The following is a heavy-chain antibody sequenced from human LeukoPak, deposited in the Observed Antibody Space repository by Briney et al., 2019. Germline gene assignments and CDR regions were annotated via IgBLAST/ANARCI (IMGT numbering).Heavy chain of an antibody. J-gene: IGHJ6*02. Sequence: PSETLSLTSAVSGGSISNAGYSWTWIRQPPGKGLEWVGYFYHSGITYYNPSLRSRVTISVDRSKKYFSLKLTSVTAADTAVSYCARERSITMVRGASYGLDVWGQGTTVTVSS. D-gene: IGHD3-10*01. CDR2: FYHSGIT. CDR3: ARERSITMVRGASYGLDV. CDR1: GGSISNAGYS. V-gene: IGHV4-30-2*01.